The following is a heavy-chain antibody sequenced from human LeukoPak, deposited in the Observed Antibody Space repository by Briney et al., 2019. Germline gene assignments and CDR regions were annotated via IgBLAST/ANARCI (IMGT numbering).Heavy chain of an antibody. J-gene: IGHJ4*02. V-gene: IGHV1-69*13. D-gene: IGHD6-6*01. CDR1: GGTFSSNA. Sequence: SVKVSCKASGGTFSSNAISWVRQAPGQGLEWMGGIIPIFGTPNYAQKFQGRVTITADESTSTAYMELSSLRSEDTAVYYCARVTLSSSSPDYWGQGTLVTVSS. CDR3: ARVTLSSSSPDY. CDR2: IIPIFGTP.